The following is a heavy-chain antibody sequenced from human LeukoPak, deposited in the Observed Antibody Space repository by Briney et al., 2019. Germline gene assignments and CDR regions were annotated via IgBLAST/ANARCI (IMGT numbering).Heavy chain of an antibody. CDR1: GFTFSSYG. CDR2: IWYDGSNK. V-gene: IGHV3-33*01. CDR3: ARGTYYYGSGSPNWFDP. J-gene: IGHJ5*02. D-gene: IGHD3-10*01. Sequence: PGRSLRLSCAASGFTFSSYGMRWVRQAPGKGLEWVAVIWYDGSNKYYADSVKGRFTISRDNSKNTLYLQMNSLRAEDTAVYYCARGTYYYGSGSPNWFDPWGQGTLVTVSS.